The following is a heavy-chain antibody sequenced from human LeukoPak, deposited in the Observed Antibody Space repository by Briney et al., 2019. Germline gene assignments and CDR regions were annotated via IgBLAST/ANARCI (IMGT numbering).Heavy chain of an antibody. CDR2: IYYSGST. CDR3: ARQYYDFWSGYSRPHYFDY. J-gene: IGHJ4*02. V-gene: IGHV4-39*01. Sequence: PSETLSLTCTVSGGSISSSSYFWGWTRQPPGKGLEWIGSIYYSGSTYYNPSLKSRVTISVDTSKNQFSLELSSVTAADTAVYYCARQYYDFWSGYSRPHYFDYWGQGTLVTVSS. D-gene: IGHD3-3*01. CDR1: GGSISSSSYF.